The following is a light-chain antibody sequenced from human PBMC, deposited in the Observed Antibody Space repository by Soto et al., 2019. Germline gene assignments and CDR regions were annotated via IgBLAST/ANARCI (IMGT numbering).Light chain of an antibody. J-gene: IGKJ1*01. CDR1: QTISSW. CDR2: HAS. Sequence: DIQMTQSPSTLSGSVGDRVTITCRASQTISSWLAWYQQKPGKAPKLLIYHASNLESGVPSRLSGSGFGTEFTLTISSLQPDDFATYYCQQYDTLWTFGQGTKVDIK. CDR3: QQYDTLWT. V-gene: IGKV1-5*01.